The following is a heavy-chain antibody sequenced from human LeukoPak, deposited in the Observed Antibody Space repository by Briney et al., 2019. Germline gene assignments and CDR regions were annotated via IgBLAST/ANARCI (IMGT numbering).Heavy chain of an antibody. D-gene: IGHD1-26*01. CDR2: IGTYNGNA. J-gene: IGHJ4*02. Sequence: ASVKVSCKASGYTFTNYGITWVRQAPGQGLEWMGRIGTYNGNATYAQKFKGRVSMTTDTSTSTAYMELRGLSADDTAIYYCARDHYRYYFDYWGQGTLVTVSS. CDR3: ARDHYRYYFDY. CDR1: GYTFTNYG. V-gene: IGHV1-18*01.